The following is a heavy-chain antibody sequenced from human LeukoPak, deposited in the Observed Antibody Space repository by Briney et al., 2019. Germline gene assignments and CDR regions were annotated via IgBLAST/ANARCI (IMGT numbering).Heavy chain of an antibody. CDR3: GVGVGDH. J-gene: IGHJ4*02. D-gene: IGHD2-2*01. CDR1: GFSFSTYW. Sequence: GRSLRLSCAASGFSFSTYWMHWVRQAPGKWLVWVSRINSDGSSTTYADSVKGRFTTSRDNAKNTLYLQMNSLRAEETAVYYCGVGVGDHWGQGTLVTVFS. V-gene: IGHV3-74*01. CDR2: INSDGSST.